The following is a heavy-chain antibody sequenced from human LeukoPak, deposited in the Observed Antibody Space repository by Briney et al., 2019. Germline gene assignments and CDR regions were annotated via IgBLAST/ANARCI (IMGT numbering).Heavy chain of an antibody. CDR1: GYRFSNYW. J-gene: IGHJ4*02. CDR3: ARHEHYNGQKFFDY. CDR2: IYPGDSDT. V-gene: IGHV5-51*01. Sequence: GESLKISCKASGYRFSNYWIGWVRQMPGKGLEWMGIIYPGDSDTRYSPSFQGQVTISADKSITTAYLHWSSLKASDTAMYYCARHEHYNGQKFFDYWGQGTLVTVSS. D-gene: IGHD3-10*01.